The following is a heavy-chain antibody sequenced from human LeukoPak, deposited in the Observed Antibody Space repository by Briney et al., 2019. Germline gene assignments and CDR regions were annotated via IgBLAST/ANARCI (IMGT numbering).Heavy chain of an antibody. J-gene: IGHJ6*02. CDR1: GGSISSYY. D-gene: IGHD3-3*01. V-gene: IGHV4-59*08. CDR3: ARHGVGAYGMDV. Sequence: SETLSLICTVSGGSISSYYWSWIRQPPGKGLEWIGYINYSGSTNYNPSLKSRVTISVDTSKNQFSLKLSSVTAADTAVYYCARHGVGAYGMDVWGQGTTVTVSS. CDR2: INYSGST.